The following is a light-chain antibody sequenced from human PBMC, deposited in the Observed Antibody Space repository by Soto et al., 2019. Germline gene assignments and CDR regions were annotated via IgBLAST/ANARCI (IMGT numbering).Light chain of an antibody. CDR1: QSVGSA. CDR2: AAS. CDR3: QQYKNWPPLT. V-gene: IGKV3-15*01. Sequence: EIVMTQSPATLSVSPGETATLSCRASQSVGSAVAWYQHKPGQAPRLLIVAASIRATGVPGRFSGGGSGTEFTLTISSLQSEDFAVYYWQQYKNWPPLTFGGGTTVEIK. J-gene: IGKJ4*01.